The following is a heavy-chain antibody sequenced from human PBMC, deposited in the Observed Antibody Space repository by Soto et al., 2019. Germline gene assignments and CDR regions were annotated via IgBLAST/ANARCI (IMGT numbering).Heavy chain of an antibody. J-gene: IGHJ4*02. CDR3: ARVQNDYRDSYYFDY. D-gene: IGHD4-4*01. CDR2: TYYRSKWYN. CDR1: GDSVSSNSAA. V-gene: IGHV6-1*01. Sequence: QSQTLSLTCAISGDSVSSNSAAWNWLRQSPSRGLEWLGRTYYRSKWYNDYAVSVKSRITINPDTSKNQFSLQLNSVTPEDTAVYYCARVQNDYRDSYYFDYWGQGTLVTVSS.